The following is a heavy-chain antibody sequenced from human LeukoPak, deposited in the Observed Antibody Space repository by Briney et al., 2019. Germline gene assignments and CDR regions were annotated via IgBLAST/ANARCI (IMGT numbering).Heavy chain of an antibody. CDR2: IYYSGST. J-gene: IGHJ4*02. CDR1: GGSISSYY. CDR3: ARTMVRGIFDY. D-gene: IGHD3-10*01. V-gene: IGHV4-59*01. Sequence: SETLSLTCTVSGGSISSYYWSWIRQPPGKGLEWIGYIYYSGSTNYNPSLKSRVTVSVDTSKNQFSLKLSSVTAADTAVYYCARTMVRGIFDYWGQGTLVTVSS.